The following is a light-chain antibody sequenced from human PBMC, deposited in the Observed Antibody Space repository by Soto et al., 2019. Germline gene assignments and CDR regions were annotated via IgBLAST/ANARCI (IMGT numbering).Light chain of an antibody. CDR2: GAS. Sequence: EIVLTQSPGTLSLSPGERATLSCRASQSVSSSYLAWYQHKPGQAPRLLIYGASSRATGIPDRFSGSGSGTDFTLTISRLEPEDFAVYYCQQYDNLLSFGGGTKVEIK. J-gene: IGKJ4*01. V-gene: IGKV3-20*01. CDR3: QQYDNLLS. CDR1: QSVSSSY.